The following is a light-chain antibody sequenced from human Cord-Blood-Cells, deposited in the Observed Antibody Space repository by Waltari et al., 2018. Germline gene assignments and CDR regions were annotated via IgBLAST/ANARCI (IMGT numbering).Light chain of an antibody. CDR2: AAS. V-gene: IGKV1-39*01. Sequence: DIQMTQSPSSLSASVGDRVTITCRASQSISSYLNWYQQKPGKAPKLLIYAASSLQSGVPSRFSGSRSGTYFTLTISSLQPEDFATYYCQQSYSTPFTFVPGTKVDIK. J-gene: IGKJ3*01. CDR1: QSISSY. CDR3: QQSYSTPFT.